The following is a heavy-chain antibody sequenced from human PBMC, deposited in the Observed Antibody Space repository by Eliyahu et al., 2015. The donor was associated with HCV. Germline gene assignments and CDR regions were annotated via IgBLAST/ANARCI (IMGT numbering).Heavy chain of an antibody. CDR1: GFTFTDHG. V-gene: IGHV3-74*01. CDR2: IDVDGSXT. Sequence: EVHLVESGGGLVQPGGSLRLSCAXSGFTFTDHGXHWVRQAPGKGLVXVARIDVDGSXTNYAESVXGRFTISRDNAKNTLYLQMNSLRVEDTAVYYCARDLKWNQADYWGQGTLVTVSS. D-gene: IGHD1-20*01. CDR3: ARDLKWNQADY. J-gene: IGHJ4*02.